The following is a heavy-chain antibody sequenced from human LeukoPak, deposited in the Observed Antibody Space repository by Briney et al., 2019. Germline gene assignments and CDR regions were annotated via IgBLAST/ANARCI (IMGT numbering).Heavy chain of an antibody. D-gene: IGHD2-15*01. CDR3: ARRVYCSGGSCYRYWYFDL. V-gene: IGHV4-59*08. CDR2: IYYSGST. CDR1: GGSISSYY. Sequence: PSETLSLTCTVSGGSISSYYWSRIRQPPGKGLEWIGYIYYSGSTNYNPSLKSRVTISVDTSKNQFSLKLSSVTAADTAVYYCARRVYCSGGSCYRYWYFDLWGRGTLVTVSS. J-gene: IGHJ2*01.